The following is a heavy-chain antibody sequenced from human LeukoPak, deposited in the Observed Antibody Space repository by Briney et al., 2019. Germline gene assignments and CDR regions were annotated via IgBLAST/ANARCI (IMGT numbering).Heavy chain of an antibody. Sequence: SETLSLTCTVSGASINSSDRYWGWIRQPPGKGLEWIGSIYYSGITYHNPSLKSRVTISVDTSKNQFSLKLSSVTAADTAVYYCARAFGYYDSSDYWGQGTLVTVSS. V-gene: IGHV4-39*07. CDR3: ARAFGYYDSSDY. CDR2: IYYSGIT. CDR1: GASINSSDRY. D-gene: IGHD3-22*01. J-gene: IGHJ4*02.